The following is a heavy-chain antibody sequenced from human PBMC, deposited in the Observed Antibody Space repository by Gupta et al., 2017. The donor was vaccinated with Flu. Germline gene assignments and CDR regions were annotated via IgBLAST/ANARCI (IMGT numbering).Heavy chain of an antibody. Sequence: QVQLQQWGAGLLKPSETLSLTCAVYGGSFSGYYWSWIRQPPGKGLEWIGEINHSGSTNDNPSLKSRVTIPVDTAKTQFALKLRSVTAADTAVYYGASDYTEAGTSDGGQGTLVTVSS. CDR1: GGSFSGYY. CDR3: ASDYTEAGTSD. V-gene: IGHV4-34*01. D-gene: IGHD6-13*01. J-gene: IGHJ4*02. CDR2: INHSGST.